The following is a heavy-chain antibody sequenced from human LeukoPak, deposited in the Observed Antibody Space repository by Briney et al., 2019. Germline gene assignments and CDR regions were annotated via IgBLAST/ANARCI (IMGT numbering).Heavy chain of an antibody. Sequence: PGGSLRLSCAASGFTFSSSWMHWVRQAPGKGLVWVSRIRSDGSSTSYADSVKGRFTISRDNAKNTLYLQMNSLRAEDTALYYCAKMSGPFDYWGQGTLVTVSS. V-gene: IGHV3-74*01. CDR2: IRSDGSST. J-gene: IGHJ4*02. CDR3: AKMSGPFDY. D-gene: IGHD2-8*02. CDR1: GFTFSSSW.